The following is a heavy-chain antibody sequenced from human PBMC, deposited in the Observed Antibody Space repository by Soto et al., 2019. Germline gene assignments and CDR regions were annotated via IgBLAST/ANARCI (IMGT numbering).Heavy chain of an antibody. Sequence: DVQLVESGGGLVQPGRSLRLSCAASGFTFDDYAMHWVRQAPGKGLEWVSGISWNSGSIGYADSVKGRFTISRDNAKNSLYLQMNSLRAEDTALYYCAKAMVRGVMLVYFDYWGQGTLVTVSS. CDR1: GFTFDDYA. J-gene: IGHJ4*02. CDR3: AKAMVRGVMLVYFDY. V-gene: IGHV3-9*01. D-gene: IGHD3-10*01. CDR2: ISWNSGSI.